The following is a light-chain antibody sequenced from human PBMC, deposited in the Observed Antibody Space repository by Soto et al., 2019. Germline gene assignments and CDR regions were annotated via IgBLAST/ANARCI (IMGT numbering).Light chain of an antibody. J-gene: IGLJ1*01. CDR1: SSDIGGYNY. Sequence: SALTQARAVSGSPGQSVAISCTGTSSDIGGYNYVSWYQQHPGKAPKVMIYDVDKRPSGVPDRFSGSKSGNTASLTISDLQTEDEADYYCCSNAGRPDVFGTGTKVTVL. CDR3: CSNAGRPDV. CDR2: DVD. V-gene: IGLV2-11*01.